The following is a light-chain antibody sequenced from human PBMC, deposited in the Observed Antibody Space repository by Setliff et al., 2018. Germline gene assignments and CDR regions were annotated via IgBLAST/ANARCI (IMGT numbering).Light chain of an antibody. CDR3: SSYTSNTFV. V-gene: IGLV2-14*03. J-gene: IGLJ1*01. CDR1: SSDIGGYNY. Sequence: QSALTQPASVSGSPGQSITISCTGPSSDIGGYNYVSWYQQYPGKAPPLIIYGVSKRPSSVSDRFSGSKSGNMASLTISGLQVEDEADYYCSSYTSNTFVFAAGTKVTVL. CDR2: GVS.